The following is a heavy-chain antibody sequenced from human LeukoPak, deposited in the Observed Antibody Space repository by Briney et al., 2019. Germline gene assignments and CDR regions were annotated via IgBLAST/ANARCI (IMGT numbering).Heavy chain of an antibody. CDR2: IYSGGST. D-gene: IGHD6-6*01. CDR1: GFTVSSNY. CDR3: ARVPKQLVDPYYYSMDV. J-gene: IGHJ6*02. Sequence: GGSLRLSCAASGFTVSSNYMSWVRQAPGKGLEWVSVIYSGGSTYYADSVKGRFTISRDNSKNTLYLQMNSLRAEDTAVYYCARVPKQLVDPYYYSMDVWGQGTTVTVSS. V-gene: IGHV3-53*01.